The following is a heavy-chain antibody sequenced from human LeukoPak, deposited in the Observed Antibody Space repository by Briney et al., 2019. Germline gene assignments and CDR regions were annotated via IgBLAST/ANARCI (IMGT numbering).Heavy chain of an antibody. CDR2: FDPEDGET. J-gene: IGHJ4*02. CDR1: GYTLTELS. CDR3: ATATSDYGDYIDY. V-gene: IGHV1-24*01. D-gene: IGHD4-17*01. Sequence: ASVKVSCKVSGYTLTELSMHWVRQAPGKGLGWMGGFDPEDGETIYAQKFQGRVTMTEDTSTDTAYMELSSLRSEDTAVYYCATATSDYGDYIDYWGQGTLVTVSS.